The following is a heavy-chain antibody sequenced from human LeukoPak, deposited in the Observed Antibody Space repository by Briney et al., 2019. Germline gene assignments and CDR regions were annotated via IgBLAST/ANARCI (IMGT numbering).Heavy chain of an antibody. J-gene: IGHJ3*02. CDR1: GFTFNSYG. Sequence: GGSLTLSCAASGFTFNSYGMQWVRQAPGKELERVAVISYEGSNKYYADSVKGRFTISRENFKNTLYLQTSSMRAEDTAVSYCAKDQFVHYYDISAVPGYAFDIWGQGTMVTVSS. CDR2: ISYEGSNK. V-gene: IGHV3-30*18. D-gene: IGHD3-22*01. CDR3: AKDQFVHYYDISAVPGYAFDI.